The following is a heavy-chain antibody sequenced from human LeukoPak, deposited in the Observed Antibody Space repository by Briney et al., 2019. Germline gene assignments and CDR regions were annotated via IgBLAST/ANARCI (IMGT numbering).Heavy chain of an antibody. CDR1: GGTFSSYA. CDR3: AREDDSSGYYGDLDY. D-gene: IGHD3-22*01. CDR2: ISAYSGNT. J-gene: IGHJ4*02. Sequence: GASVKVSCKASGGTFSSYAISWVRQAPGQGLEWMGWISAYSGNTNYAQKLQGRVTMTTDTSTSTAYMELRSLRSDDTAVYYCAREDDSSGYYGDLDYWGQGTLVTVSS. V-gene: IGHV1-18*01.